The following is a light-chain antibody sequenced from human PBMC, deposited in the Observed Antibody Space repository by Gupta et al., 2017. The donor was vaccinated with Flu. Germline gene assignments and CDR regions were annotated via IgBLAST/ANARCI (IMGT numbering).Light chain of an antibody. Sequence: SLGERATINCKSSQSVLYSSNNKNYLAWYQQKPGQPPKLLIYWASTRESGVPDRFSGSGSGTDFTLTISSLQAEDVAVYYCQQYYSNPRTLGQGTKVEIK. V-gene: IGKV4-1*01. CDR1: QSVLYSSNNKNY. CDR2: WAS. CDR3: QQYYSNPRT. J-gene: IGKJ1*01.